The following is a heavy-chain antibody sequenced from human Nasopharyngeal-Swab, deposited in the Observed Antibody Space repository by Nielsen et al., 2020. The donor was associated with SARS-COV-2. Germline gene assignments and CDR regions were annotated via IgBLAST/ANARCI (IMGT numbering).Heavy chain of an antibody. D-gene: IGHD3-22*01. CDR3: ARHYDSSGYYLTYFDY. J-gene: IGHJ4*02. CDR2: ISPSGNSV. CDR1: GFTFSAYS. Sequence: GGSLRLSCVGSGFTFSAYSMNWVRQAPGKGLEWVSSISPSGNSVYHEDSVKGRFTISRDNAKNSLSLQMSSLRDEDTAVYYCARHYDSSGYYLTYFDYWGQGTLVTVSS. V-gene: IGHV3-21*06.